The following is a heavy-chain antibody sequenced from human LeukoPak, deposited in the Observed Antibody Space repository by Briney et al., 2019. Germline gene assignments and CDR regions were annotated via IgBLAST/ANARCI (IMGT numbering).Heavy chain of an antibody. Sequence: SETLSLTCTVSGDSISSYFWSWIRQPPGKGLEWIGYAHSSGSTNYNPSLKSRVTIPADASKNQFSLNLRSVTAADTAVYYCARDSHSIDIATPGGFDPWGQGTLVTVSS. D-gene: IGHD1-26*01. CDR1: GDSISSYF. CDR2: AHSSGST. V-gene: IGHV4-59*01. CDR3: ARDSHSIDIATPGGFDP. J-gene: IGHJ5*02.